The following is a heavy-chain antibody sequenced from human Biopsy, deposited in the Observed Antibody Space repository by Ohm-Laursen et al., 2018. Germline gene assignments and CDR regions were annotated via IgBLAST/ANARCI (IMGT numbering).Heavy chain of an antibody. J-gene: IGHJ4*02. V-gene: IGHV4-61*01. D-gene: IGHD2-15*01. CDR1: AGSVSSSSYY. Sequence: SDTLSLTCSVSAGSVSSSSYYWSWIRQPPGKGLEWIGFISNSGNTNYNPSLKSRVTISVDMSKNQISLKLGSVTVADTAVFYCARRGSGGRSFDYWGQGSLVTVSS. CDR2: ISNSGNT. CDR3: ARRGSGGRSFDY.